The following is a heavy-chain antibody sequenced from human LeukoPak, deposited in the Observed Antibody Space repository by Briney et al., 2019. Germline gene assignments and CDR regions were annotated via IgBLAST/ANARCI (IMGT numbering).Heavy chain of an antibody. CDR2: IYDVGNA. V-gene: IGHV3-53*01. J-gene: IGHJ4*02. CDR1: GFTVSNNY. D-gene: IGHD3-9*01. Sequence: GGSLRLSCAASGFTVSNNYMSWVRQAPGKGLEWVSIIYDVGNAYYADSVKGRFTFSRDSSRNTLSLQMNSLRAEDTAMYYCVSHSDTLTSYSFDYWGQGTLVTVSS. CDR3: VSHSDTLTSYSFDY.